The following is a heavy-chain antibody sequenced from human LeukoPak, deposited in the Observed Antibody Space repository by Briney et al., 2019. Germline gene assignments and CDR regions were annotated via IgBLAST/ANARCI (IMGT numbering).Heavy chain of an antibody. Sequence: GGSLRLSCAGSGFTLSSYWMHWVRQGPGKGLVWVSRIYSEGSRTTYADSVRGRFTISGDNAKNTLYLQMNSLRAEDTAVYYCAKEFNMNREIIRDAFDAWGRGTMVTVSS. CDR2: IYSEGSRT. D-gene: IGHD3-10*01. J-gene: IGHJ3*01. V-gene: IGHV3-74*01. CDR1: GFTLSSYW. CDR3: AKEFNMNREIIRDAFDA.